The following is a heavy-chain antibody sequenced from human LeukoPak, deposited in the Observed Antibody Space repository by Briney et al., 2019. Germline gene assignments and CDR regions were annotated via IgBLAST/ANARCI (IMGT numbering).Heavy chain of an antibody. D-gene: IGHD3-10*01. Sequence: ASVKVSCKASGYTFTGYYMHWVRQAPGQGLEWMGWINPNSGGTNYAQKFQGRVTMTRDTSISTAYMELSRLRSDDTAVYYCARGSLLWFGELLQYLKFDPWGQGTLVTVSS. CDR2: INPNSGGT. J-gene: IGHJ5*02. CDR1: GYTFTGYY. CDR3: ARGSLLWFGELLQYLKFDP. V-gene: IGHV1-2*02.